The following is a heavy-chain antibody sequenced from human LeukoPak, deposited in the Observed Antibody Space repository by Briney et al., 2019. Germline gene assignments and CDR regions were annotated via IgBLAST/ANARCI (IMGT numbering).Heavy chain of an antibody. D-gene: IGHD5-24*01. CDR1: GYSITSGYN. V-gene: IGHV4-38-2*02. J-gene: IGHJ6*03. CDR2: IYYSGST. CDR3: ASTAQFKDYYYMDV. Sequence: PSETLSLTCTVSGYSITSGYNWAWIRQPPGKVLEWIGSIYYSGSTYYNPSLKSRVTISVDTSKNQFSLKLSSVTAADTAVYYCASTAQFKDYYYMDVRGKGTTVTVSS.